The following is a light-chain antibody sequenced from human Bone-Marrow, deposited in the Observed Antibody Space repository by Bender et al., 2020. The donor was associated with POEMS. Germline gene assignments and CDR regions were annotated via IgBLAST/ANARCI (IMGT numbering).Light chain of an antibody. CDR1: NIGSKS. Sequence: SYVLTQPPSVSVAPGKTARITCGGKNIGSKSVHWYQQKPGQAPVLVVYDDSDRPSGIPERFSGSNSGNTATLTISRVEAGDEADYFCQVWDSRSDHHVVFGGGTKLTVL. CDR3: QVWDSRSDHHVV. CDR2: DDS. J-gene: IGLJ2*01. V-gene: IGLV3-21*03.